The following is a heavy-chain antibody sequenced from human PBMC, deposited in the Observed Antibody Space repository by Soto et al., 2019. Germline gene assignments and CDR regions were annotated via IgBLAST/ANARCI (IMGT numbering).Heavy chain of an antibody. V-gene: IGHV4-31*03. CDR2: IYYSGST. Sequence: QVQLQESGPGLVKPSQTLSLTCTVSGGSISSGGYYWSWIRQHPGKGLEWIGYIYYSGSTYYNPSLKSRVPLSVDTSTNPSSLKLSSVTAADTAVYYCAREGGIVGATAADYWGQGTLVTVSS. J-gene: IGHJ4*02. CDR1: GGSISSGGYY. D-gene: IGHD1-26*01. CDR3: AREGGIVGATAADY.